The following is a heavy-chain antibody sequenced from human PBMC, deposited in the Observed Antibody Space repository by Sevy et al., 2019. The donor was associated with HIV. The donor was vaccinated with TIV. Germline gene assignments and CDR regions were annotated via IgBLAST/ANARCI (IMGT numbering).Heavy chain of an antibody. CDR1: GFTFSYYN. CDR2: ISSGSSYI. V-gene: IGHV3-21*01. CDR3: ARNLDYYASGPPDS. Sequence: GGALRLSCAAPGFTFSYYNMNWVRQAPGKGLEWVSSISSGSSYIFYVDSLKGRFTISRDNAKDSLFLQMNSLRAEDTAVYYCARNLDYYASGPPDSWGRGTLVTVSS. D-gene: IGHD3-10*01. J-gene: IGHJ4*02.